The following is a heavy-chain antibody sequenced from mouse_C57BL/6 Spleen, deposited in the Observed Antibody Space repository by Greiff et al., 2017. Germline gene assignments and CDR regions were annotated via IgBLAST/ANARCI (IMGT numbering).Heavy chain of an antibody. D-gene: IGHD3-2*02. J-gene: IGHJ4*01. CDR3: ARSSGYPSYAMDY. V-gene: IGHV1-52*01. CDR1: GYTFTSYW. Sequence: QVQLQQPGAELVRPGSSVKLSCKASGYTFTSYWMHWVKQRPIQGLEWIGNIDPSDSETHYNQKFKDKATFTVDKSSGTAYMQLSSHASEDSAVYNCARSSGYPSYAMDYWGQGTSVTVSS. CDR2: IDPSDSET.